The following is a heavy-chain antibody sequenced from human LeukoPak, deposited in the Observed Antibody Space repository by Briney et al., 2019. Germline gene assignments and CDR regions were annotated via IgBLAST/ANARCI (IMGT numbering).Heavy chain of an antibody. D-gene: IGHD3-10*01. CDR1: GYTFTSYG. Sequence: EASVTVSCKASGYTFTSYGISWVRQAPGQGLEWMGWISAYNGNTNYAQKLQGRVTMTTDTSTSTAYMELRSLRSDDTAVYYCARDLGFGITMVRGGILQSFDYWGQGTLVTVSS. V-gene: IGHV1-18*01. CDR2: ISAYNGNT. J-gene: IGHJ4*02. CDR3: ARDLGFGITMVRGGILQSFDY.